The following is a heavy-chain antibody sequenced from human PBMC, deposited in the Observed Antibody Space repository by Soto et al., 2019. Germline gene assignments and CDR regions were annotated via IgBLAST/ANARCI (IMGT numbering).Heavy chain of an antibody. CDR3: ANDFGSGSWGFDY. CDR2: ISGSGDST. Sequence: EVQMLESGGGLVQPGGSLRLSCAASGFTFSSYAMNWVRQAPGKGLEWVSAISGSGDSTYYADSVKGRFTISRDNSKNTLYLQMNSLRAEDTAVYYCANDFGSGSWGFDYWGQGTLVTVSS. V-gene: IGHV3-23*01. D-gene: IGHD6-13*01. J-gene: IGHJ4*02. CDR1: GFTFSSYA.